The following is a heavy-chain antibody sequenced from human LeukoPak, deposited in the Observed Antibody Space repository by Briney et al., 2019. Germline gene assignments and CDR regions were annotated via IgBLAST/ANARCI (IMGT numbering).Heavy chain of an antibody. J-gene: IGHJ4*02. CDR3: ARKTPRFGDYGY. CDR2: IYSAGST. CDR1: GFTVSSSY. D-gene: IGHD2-15*01. Sequence: GGSLRLSCAASGFTVSSSYMSWVRQDPGKGLEWVSLIYSAGSTYYADSVKGRFTISRDNSKNTLYLQMNSLRAEDTAVYYCARKTPRFGDYGYWGQGTLVTVSS. V-gene: IGHV3-66*01.